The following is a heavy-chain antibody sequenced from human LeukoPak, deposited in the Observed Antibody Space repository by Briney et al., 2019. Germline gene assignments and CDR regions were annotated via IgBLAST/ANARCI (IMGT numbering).Heavy chain of an antibody. CDR2: ISGSGGST. J-gene: IGHJ4*02. Sequence: GGSLRLSCAASGFTFSSYAMSWVRQAPGKGLEWVSAISGSGGSTYYADSVKGRFTISRDNSKNTLYLQMNSLRAEDTAVYYCAKDGGYDILTGYKYYFDYWGQGTLVTVSS. D-gene: IGHD3-9*01. V-gene: IGHV3-23*01. CDR3: AKDGGYDILTGYKYYFDY. CDR1: GFTFSSYA.